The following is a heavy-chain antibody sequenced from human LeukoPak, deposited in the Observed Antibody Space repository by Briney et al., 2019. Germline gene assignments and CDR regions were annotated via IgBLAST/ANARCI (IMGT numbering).Heavy chain of an antibody. Sequence: SETLSLTCTVSGYSISSGYYWGWIRQPPGKGLEWIGSIYHSGSTYYNPSLKSRVTISVDTSKNQFSLKLSSVTAADTAVYYCARDLGRRGYSYGSPYYFGYWGQGTLVTVSS. J-gene: IGHJ4*02. CDR1: GYSISSGYY. CDR3: ARDLGRRGYSYGSPYYFGY. V-gene: IGHV4-38-2*02. D-gene: IGHD5-18*01. CDR2: IYHSGST.